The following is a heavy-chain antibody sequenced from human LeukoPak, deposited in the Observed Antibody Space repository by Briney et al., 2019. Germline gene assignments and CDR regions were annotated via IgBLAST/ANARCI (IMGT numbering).Heavy chain of an antibody. CDR1: GGSISSYY. D-gene: IGHD5-18*01. Sequence: SETLSLTCTVSGGSISSYYWSWIRQPPGKGLEWIGEINHSGSTNYNPSLKSRVTISVDTSKNQFSLKLSSVTAADTAVYYCASRKFAYGYPHRYYGMDVWGQGTTVTVSS. CDR2: INHSGST. CDR3: ASRKFAYGYPHRYYGMDV. J-gene: IGHJ6*02. V-gene: IGHV4-34*01.